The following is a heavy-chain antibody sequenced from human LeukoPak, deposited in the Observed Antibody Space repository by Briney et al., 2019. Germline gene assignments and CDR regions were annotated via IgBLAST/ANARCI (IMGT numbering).Heavy chain of an antibody. Sequence: PSETLSLTCTVSGASISGSSYYWGWIRQPPGQGLEWIGTIHSSGNTYYNPSLKSRVTISVDTSKNQFSLKLSSVTAADTAVYFCARVKAVVTPWVFDYWGQGSLVTVSS. CDR2: IHSSGNT. D-gene: IGHD4-23*01. CDR1: GASISGSSYY. V-gene: IGHV4-39*07. J-gene: IGHJ4*02. CDR3: ARVKAVVTPWVFDY.